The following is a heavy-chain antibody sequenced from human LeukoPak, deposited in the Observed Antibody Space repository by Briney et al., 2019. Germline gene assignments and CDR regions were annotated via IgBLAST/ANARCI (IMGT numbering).Heavy chain of an antibody. CDR1: GFTFSKYA. Sequence: GGSLRLSCAASGFTFSKYAIKWVRQAPGKGLEYVSSISNNGGSTYYANSVKGRFTISRDNSKNMVYLQMGSLRAEDTAVYYCAKDRLFDVFSDYWGQGTLVTVSS. J-gene: IGHJ4*02. V-gene: IGHV3-64*01. CDR3: AKDRLFDVFSDY. D-gene: IGHD3-10*02. CDR2: ISNNGGST.